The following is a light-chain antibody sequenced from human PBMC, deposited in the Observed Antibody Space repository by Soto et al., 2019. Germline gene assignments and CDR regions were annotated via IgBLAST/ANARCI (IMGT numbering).Light chain of an antibody. Sequence: DIQMTQSTSSLSGSVGDGVTITCRASQTISSWLGWYPQKPGKAPKLLSYKASTLKSGVPSRFSGSGSGTEFTLTISSLQPDDFATYYCQHYNSYSEAFGQGTKVDI. CDR3: QHYNSYSEA. CDR2: KAS. J-gene: IGKJ1*01. V-gene: IGKV1-5*03. CDR1: QTISSW.